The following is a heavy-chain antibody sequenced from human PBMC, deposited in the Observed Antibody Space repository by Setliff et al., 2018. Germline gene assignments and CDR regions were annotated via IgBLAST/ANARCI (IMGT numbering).Heavy chain of an antibody. V-gene: IGHV3-23*01. CDR1: GFTFSNNA. D-gene: IGHD6-13*01. J-gene: IGHJ6*03. CDR2: ISDSGGST. CDR3: AKVPGIATAGQTDSYYYYYYYMDV. Sequence: PGGSLRLSCVASGFTFSNNAMNWVRQAPGGGREWVSGISDSGGSTFYVDSVKGRFTISRDDSKNTLYLQMNSLRVEDTAVYYCAKVPGIATAGQTDSYYYYYYYMDVWGKGTTVTVSS.